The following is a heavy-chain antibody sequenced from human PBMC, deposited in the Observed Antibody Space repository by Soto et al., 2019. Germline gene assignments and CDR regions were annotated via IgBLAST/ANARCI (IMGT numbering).Heavy chain of an antibody. V-gene: IGHV1-69*12. CDR1: GGTFSRYA. CDR3: AQTLGSAVAGPGRFDL. J-gene: IGHJ2*01. Sequence: QVQLVQSGAEVKKPGSSVKVSCKASGGTFSRYAISWVRQAPGQGLEWMGGITPMFGTANYAQKFQGRLTITADEPSSTVHMELRRLRSEDTAAYYCAQTLGSAVAGPGRFDLWGRGTLVIVSS. CDR2: ITPMFGTA. D-gene: IGHD6-19*01.